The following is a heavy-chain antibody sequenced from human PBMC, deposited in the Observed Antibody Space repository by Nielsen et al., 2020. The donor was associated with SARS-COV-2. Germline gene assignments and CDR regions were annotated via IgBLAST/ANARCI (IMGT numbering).Heavy chain of an antibody. J-gene: IGHJ4*02. CDR1: GFTFSDYY. V-gene: IGHV3-11*01. D-gene: IGHD3-3*01. CDR2: ISSSGSTI. CDR3: ARTSRDITIFGVVIRLGY. Sequence: GESLKISCAASGFTFSDYYMSWIRQAPGKGLEWVSYISSSGSTIYYADSVKGRFTISRDNAKNSLYLQMNSLRAEDTAVYYCARTSRDITIFGVVIRLGYWGQGTLVTVSS.